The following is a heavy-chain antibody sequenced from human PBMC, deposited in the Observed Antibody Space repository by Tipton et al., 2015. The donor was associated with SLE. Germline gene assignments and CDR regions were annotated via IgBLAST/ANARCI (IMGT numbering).Heavy chain of an antibody. J-gene: IGHJ4*02. CDR3: AREGDDTRGFFDY. V-gene: IGHV4-59*01. CDR2: ISYSGST. D-gene: IGHD3-22*01. CDR1: GGSISSYY. Sequence: TLSLTCTVSGGSISSYYWNWIRQSPGKGLGWIGYISYSGSTNSHPSLKSRVTMSVDTSKNQISLKLSSVTAADTAVYYCAREGDDTRGFFDYWGQGTLVTVSS.